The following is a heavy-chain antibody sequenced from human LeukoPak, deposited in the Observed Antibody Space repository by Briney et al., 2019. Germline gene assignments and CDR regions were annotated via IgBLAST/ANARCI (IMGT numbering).Heavy chain of an antibody. CDR3: ARASLRYYYYMDV. Sequence: SETLSLTCTVSGGSISSYYWSWIRQPAGKGLEWIGRIYTSGSTNYNPSLKSRATMSVDTSKNQCSLKMSSVTAADTAVYYCARASLRYYYYMDVWGKGTTVTVSS. CDR2: IYTSGST. V-gene: IGHV4-4*07. J-gene: IGHJ6*03. D-gene: IGHD4-17*01. CDR1: GGSISSYY.